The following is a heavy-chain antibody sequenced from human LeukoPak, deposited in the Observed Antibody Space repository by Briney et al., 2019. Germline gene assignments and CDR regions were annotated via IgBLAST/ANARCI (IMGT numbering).Heavy chain of an antibody. D-gene: IGHD2-15*01. CDR2: IYYSGST. Sequence: PSETLSLTCTVSGGSISSGDYYWSWIRQPPGKGLEWIGYIYYSGSTYYNPSLKSRVTISVDTSKNQFSLKLSSVTAADTAVYYCAREISGQYRDNWFDPWGQGTLVTVSS. V-gene: IGHV4-30-4*08. J-gene: IGHJ5*02. CDR1: GGSISSGDYY. CDR3: AREISGQYRDNWFDP.